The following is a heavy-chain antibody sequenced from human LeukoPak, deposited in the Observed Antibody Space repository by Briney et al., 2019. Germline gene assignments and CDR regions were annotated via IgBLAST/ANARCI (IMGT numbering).Heavy chain of an antibody. CDR3: ARGGYSGYDLS. J-gene: IGHJ4*02. Sequence: SETLSLTCAVYGGSFSGYYWSWIRQPPGKGLEWIGEIKHSGSTNYNPSLKSRVTISVDTSKNQFSLKLSSVTAADTAVYYCARGGYSGYDLSWGQGTLVTVSS. V-gene: IGHV4-34*01. CDR1: GGSFSGYY. D-gene: IGHD5-12*01. CDR2: IKHSGST.